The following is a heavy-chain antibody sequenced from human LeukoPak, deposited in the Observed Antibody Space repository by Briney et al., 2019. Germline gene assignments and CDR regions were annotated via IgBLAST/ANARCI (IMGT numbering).Heavy chain of an antibody. Sequence: SETLSLTCAVSGGSINSHYWGWIRQPPGKGLQWIGDIYYTGKNNYNPSLKSRVTISLDTSKDHLSLNLTSVLAANTAIYYCVRRDTGWNYFDYWGQGILVTVSS. CDR2: IYYTGKN. V-gene: IGHV4-59*08. D-gene: IGHD6-19*01. J-gene: IGHJ4*02. CDR1: GGSINSHY. CDR3: VRRDTGWNYFDY.